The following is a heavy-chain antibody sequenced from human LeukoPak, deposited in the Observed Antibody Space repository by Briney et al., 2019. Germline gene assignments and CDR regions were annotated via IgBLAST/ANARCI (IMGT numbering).Heavy chain of an antibody. CDR3: ARDSHDTSGYPGY. CDR2: INPSGGST. Sequence: ASVKVSCKASGYTFTSYYMHWVRQAPGQGLEWMGIINPSGGSTSYAPKFRGRVTMTRDTSTSTVYMDLSSLRSEDTAVYYCARDSHDTSGYPGYWGQGTLVTVSS. V-gene: IGHV1-46*01. D-gene: IGHD3-22*01. CDR1: GYTFTSYY. J-gene: IGHJ4*02.